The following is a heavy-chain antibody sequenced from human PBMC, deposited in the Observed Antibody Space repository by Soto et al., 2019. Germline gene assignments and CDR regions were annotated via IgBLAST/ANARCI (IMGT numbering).Heavy chain of an antibody. D-gene: IGHD1-7*01. J-gene: IGHJ4*02. V-gene: IGHV3-30*18. CDR1: GFTFSSYG. Sequence: QVQLVESGGGVVQPGRSLRLSCAASGFTFSSYGMHWVRQAPGKGLEWVAVILSDGNNKFYADSVKGRFTISRDNSKNTLYLQMDSLRVEDTAVYYCAKGRGNYWASDSWGQGTLVTVSS. CDR2: ILSDGNNK. CDR3: AKGRGNYWASDS.